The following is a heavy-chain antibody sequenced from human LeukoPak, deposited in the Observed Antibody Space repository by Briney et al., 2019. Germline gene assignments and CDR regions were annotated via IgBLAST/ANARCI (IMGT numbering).Heavy chain of an antibody. CDR3: ARGEHKATITGLDS. CDR1: GFSFSDYY. CDR2: ISSSSSYI. D-gene: IGHD5-24*01. Sequence: GSLHLSCAASGFSFSDYYMHWGRAAPGKGVARVSAISSSSSYIYYADSVKGRFTISRDNAENSVSLQMHGLRAGDTAVYFCARGEHKATITGLDSWGQGTLVTVFS. J-gene: IGHJ4*02. V-gene: IGHV3-21*01.